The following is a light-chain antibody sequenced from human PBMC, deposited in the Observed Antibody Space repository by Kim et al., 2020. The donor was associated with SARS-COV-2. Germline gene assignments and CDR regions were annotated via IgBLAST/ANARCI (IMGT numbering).Light chain of an antibody. J-gene: IGLJ3*02. CDR1: ALPKQY. V-gene: IGLV3-25*03. CDR3: QSADSSGTWV. Sequence: SYELTQSPSVSVSPGQTARITCSGDALPKQYAYWYQQKPGQAPVLVIYKDSERPSGIPERFSGSSSGTTVTLTISGVQAEDEADYYCQSADSSGTWVFGG. CDR2: KDS.